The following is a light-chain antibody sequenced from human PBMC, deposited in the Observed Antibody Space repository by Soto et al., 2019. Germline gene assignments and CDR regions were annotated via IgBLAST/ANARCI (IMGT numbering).Light chain of an antibody. CDR2: GVT. Sequence: QSVLTQPPSASGSPGQSVTISCSGTSSDVGGYDYVSWYQQHSGKVPKVLIYGVTKRSSGVPDRFSGSKSGYTAYLIVSGLQAEDEADYYCSSYAGSTNIVFGTGTKVTVL. J-gene: IGLJ1*01. CDR1: SSDVGGYDY. CDR3: SSYAGSTNIV. V-gene: IGLV2-8*01.